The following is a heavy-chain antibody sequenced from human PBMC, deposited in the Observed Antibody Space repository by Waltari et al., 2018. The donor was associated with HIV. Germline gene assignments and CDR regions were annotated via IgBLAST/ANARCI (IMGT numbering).Heavy chain of an antibody. CDR2: ISHTGRTT. CDR1: GGSISSNYYF. V-gene: IGHV4-39*01. J-gene: IGHJ2*01. D-gene: IGHD3-10*01. CDR3: ARQRGSGLWYFDL. Sequence: QSQLQESDPGLVKPSETLSLTCTVSGGSISSNYYFWAWVRQPPGKGLEWIGTISHTGRTTYYTPSLKIRVIISVDTSKAQSSLKLSSMTATDTAVYYCARQRGSGLWYFDLWGRGTLVSVSS.